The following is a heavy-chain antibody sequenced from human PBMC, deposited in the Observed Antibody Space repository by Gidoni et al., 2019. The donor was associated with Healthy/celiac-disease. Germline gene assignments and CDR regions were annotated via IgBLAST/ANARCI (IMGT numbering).Heavy chain of an antibody. CDR2: INSDGSST. CDR1: GFTFSSYW. V-gene: IGHV3-74*01. D-gene: IGHD3-22*01. J-gene: IGHJ4*02. Sequence: EVQLVEYGGGLVAPGGSMTVSCAASGFTFSSYWMHWVRQAPGKGLVWVPRINSDGSSTSYADSVKALFTISRDNAKNTLYLQMNSLRVDDTAVYYCARAIYYYDSSGYAYWGQGTLVTVSS. CDR3: ARAIYYYDSSGYAY.